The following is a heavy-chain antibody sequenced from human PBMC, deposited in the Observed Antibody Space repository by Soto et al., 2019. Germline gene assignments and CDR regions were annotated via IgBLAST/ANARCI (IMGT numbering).Heavy chain of an antibody. Sequence: PSETLSLTCTVSGGSISSGGYYWSWIRQHPGKGLEWIGYIYYSGSTYYNPSLKSRVTISVGTSKNQFSLKLSSVTAADTAVYYCARGGAAAGYNWFDPWGQRTLVTVSS. CDR1: GGSISSGGYY. V-gene: IGHV4-31*03. J-gene: IGHJ5*02. CDR3: ARGGAAAGYNWFDP. CDR2: IYYSGST. D-gene: IGHD6-13*01.